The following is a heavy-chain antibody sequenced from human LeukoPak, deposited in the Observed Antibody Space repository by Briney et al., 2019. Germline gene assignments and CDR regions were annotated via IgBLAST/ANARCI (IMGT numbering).Heavy chain of an antibody. CDR1: GFTFYDYA. Sequence: PGRSLRLSCAASGFTFYDYAMRWVRQAPGKGREWVSGISWNSGRIGYADSVKGRFTISRDNAKNSLYLQMNSLRAEDTALYYCAKDIGGSGSAQLQYYYGMDVWGQGTTATVSS. V-gene: IGHV3-9*01. D-gene: IGHD3-10*01. CDR3: AKDIGGSGSAQLQYYYGMDV. J-gene: IGHJ6*02. CDR2: ISWNSGRI.